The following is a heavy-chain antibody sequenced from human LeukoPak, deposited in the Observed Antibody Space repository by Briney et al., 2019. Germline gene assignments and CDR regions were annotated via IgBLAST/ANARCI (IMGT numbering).Heavy chain of an antibody. J-gene: IGHJ6*03. CDR3: ARHNGFDRGYYYYMDV. V-gene: IGHV4-4*07. CDR1: GGFINSYY. CDR2: VYTSGTT. D-gene: IGHD3-9*01. Sequence: SQTLSLTCTVSGGFINSYYWSWIRQPAGKGLEWIGRVYTSGTTNYNPSLKSRITMSVDTSKNQFSLKLTSVTAADTAVYYCARHNGFDRGYYYYMDVWGKGTTVTVSS.